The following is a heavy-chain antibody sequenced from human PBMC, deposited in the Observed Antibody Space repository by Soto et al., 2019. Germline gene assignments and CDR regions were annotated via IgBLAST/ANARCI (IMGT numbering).Heavy chain of an antibody. CDR1: GFSFSSYG. Sequence: PGGSLRLSCAASGFSFSSYGMHWVRQAPGKGLEWVAVTWYDGSNKYYADSVKGRFTISRDNSKNTLYLQMSSLRPEDTALYYCATRYYYGSGSFHLDNWGQGTLVTVSS. CDR2: TWYDGSNK. V-gene: IGHV3-30*02. CDR3: ATRYYYGSGSFHLDN. J-gene: IGHJ4*02. D-gene: IGHD3-10*01.